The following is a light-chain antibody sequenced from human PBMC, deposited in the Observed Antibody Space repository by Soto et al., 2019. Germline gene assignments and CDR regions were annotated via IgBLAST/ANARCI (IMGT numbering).Light chain of an antibody. CDR1: RPSSDY. CDR3: QQHCSTPRT. V-gene: IGKV1-39*01. Sequence: DFQMTQAPSCLSTSEGDRVTLTCRTHRPSSDYLDWYQQKPGKAPTLLIYAASSLDTGVPARFSGSGSATHFTLTISSLQPEDFAAYYCQQHCSTPRTFGQGTKVDIK. CDR2: AAS. J-gene: IGKJ1*01.